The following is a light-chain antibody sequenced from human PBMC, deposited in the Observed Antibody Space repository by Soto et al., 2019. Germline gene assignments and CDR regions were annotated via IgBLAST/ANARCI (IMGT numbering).Light chain of an antibody. CDR1: SGSVSTSYY. Sequence: QAVVTQEPSSSVSPGRTVTLTCGLSSGSVSTSYYPSWYQQTPGQAPRTLIYSTNTRSSGVPDRFSGSILGNKAALTITGVQADDESDYYCVLYMGSGIWVFGRGTKLIVL. J-gene: IGLJ3*02. CDR2: STN. CDR3: VLYMGSGIWV. V-gene: IGLV8-61*01.